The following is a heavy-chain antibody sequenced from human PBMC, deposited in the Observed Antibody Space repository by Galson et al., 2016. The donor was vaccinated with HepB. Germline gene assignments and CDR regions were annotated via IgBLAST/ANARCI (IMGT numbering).Heavy chain of an antibody. D-gene: IGHD3-10*01. Sequence: SLRLSCAASGHSFSDYAMHWVRQAPGKGLEWVAVVSYDGSDKYYADSVRGRFSISRDNAKNSLYLQMNSLRAEDTAVYYCARDRDPAGFDYWGQGTLVTVSS. CDR2: VSYDGSDK. CDR1: GHSFSDYA. V-gene: IGHV3-30*03. CDR3: ARDRDPAGFDY. J-gene: IGHJ4*02.